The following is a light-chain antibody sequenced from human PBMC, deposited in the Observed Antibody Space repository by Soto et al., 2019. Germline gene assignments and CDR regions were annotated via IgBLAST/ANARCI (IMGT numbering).Light chain of an antibody. V-gene: IGLV2-14*01. Sequence: QSVLTQPASVSGSPGQSITISCTGTSSDVGGYNYVSWYQRHPGKAPKLMIYAVSNRPSGVSNRFSGSKSGNTASLTISGLQAEDEADYYCSSYTSSSTRVFGTGTKVTVL. CDR1: SSDVGGYNY. CDR2: AVS. CDR3: SSYTSSSTRV. J-gene: IGLJ1*01.